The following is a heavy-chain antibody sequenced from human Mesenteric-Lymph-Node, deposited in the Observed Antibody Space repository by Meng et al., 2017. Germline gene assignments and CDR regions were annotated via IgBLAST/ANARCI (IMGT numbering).Heavy chain of an antibody. J-gene: IGHJ6*02. CDR1: GFTFSSYW. D-gene: IGHD3-10*01. V-gene: IGHV3-7*01. CDR3: ARSLVPWYGYYGLDV. CDR2: IKQDGSEE. Sequence: GESLKISCAASGFTFSSYWMSWVRQAPGKGLEWVANIKQDGSEEYYVDSVKGRFTISRDNAQKSLYLQMNSLRAEDTAVFYCARSLVPWYGYYGLDVWGQGTTVTVSS.